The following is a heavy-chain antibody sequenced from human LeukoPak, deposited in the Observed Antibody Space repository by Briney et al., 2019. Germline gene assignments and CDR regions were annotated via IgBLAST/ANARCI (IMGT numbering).Heavy chain of an antibody. V-gene: IGHV3-30-3*01. CDR1: GFTFSSYA. Sequence: PGRSLRLSCAASGFTFSSYAMHWVRQAPGKGLEWVAVISYDGSNKYYADSVKGRFTISRDNSKNTLYLQMNSLRAEDTAVYYCAPAIRSDPWGQGTLVTVSS. J-gene: IGHJ5*02. CDR3: APAIRSDP. D-gene: IGHD2-21*01. CDR2: ISYDGSNK.